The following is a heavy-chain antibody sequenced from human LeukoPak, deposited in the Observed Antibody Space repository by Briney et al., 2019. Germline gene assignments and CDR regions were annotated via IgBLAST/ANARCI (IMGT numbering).Heavy chain of an antibody. CDR2: IYYSGST. Sequence: SETLSLTCTVSGGSISSYYWSWIQQPPGKGLEWIGYIYYSGSTNYNPSLKSRVTISVDTSKNQLSLKLSSVTAADTAVYYCARDHGSSWYGADYWGQGTLVTVSS. CDR3: ARDHGSSWYGADY. CDR1: GGSISSYY. J-gene: IGHJ4*02. V-gene: IGHV4-59*01. D-gene: IGHD6-13*01.